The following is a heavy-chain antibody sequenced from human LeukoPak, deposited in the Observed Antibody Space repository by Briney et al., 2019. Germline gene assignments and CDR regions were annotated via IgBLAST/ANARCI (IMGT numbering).Heavy chain of an antibody. V-gene: IGHV4-59*12. Sequence: NTSETLSLTCTVSGGSISSYYWSWIRQPPGKGLEWNGYIYYSGSTNYNPSLKSRVTISVDTSKNQFSLKLSSVTAADTAVYYCARVSGITMIVVVVEDAFDIWGQGTMVTVSS. CDR1: GGSISSYY. J-gene: IGHJ3*02. D-gene: IGHD3-22*01. CDR3: ARVSGITMIVVVVEDAFDI. CDR2: IYYSGST.